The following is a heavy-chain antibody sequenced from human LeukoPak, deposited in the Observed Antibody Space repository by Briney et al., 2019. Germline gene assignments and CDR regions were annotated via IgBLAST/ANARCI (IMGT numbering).Heavy chain of an antibody. D-gene: IGHD3-22*01. CDR1: GYTFTSYG. CDR3: ARATYYYDSSGCNWFDP. J-gene: IGHJ5*02. V-gene: IGHV1-18*01. Sequence: ASVKVSCKASGYTFTSYGISWVRQAPGQGLEWMGWISAYNGNTNYAQKLQGRVTMTTDTSTSTAYMELRSLRSDDTAVYYCARATYYYDSSGCNWFDPWGQGTLVTVSS. CDR2: ISAYNGNT.